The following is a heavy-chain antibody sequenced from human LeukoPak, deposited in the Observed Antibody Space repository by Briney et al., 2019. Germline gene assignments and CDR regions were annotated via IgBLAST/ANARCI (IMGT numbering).Heavy chain of an antibody. CDR1: GYTFTGYY. V-gene: IGHV1-8*03. J-gene: IGHJ6*03. CDR3: ARGKVVPAGDYYYYMDV. Sequence: ASVKVSCKASGYTFTGYYMHWVRQAPGQGLEWMGWMNPNSGNTGYAQKFQGRVTITRNTSISTAYMELSSLRSEDTAVYYCARGKVVPAGDYYYYMDVWGKGTTVTVSS. CDR2: MNPNSGNT. D-gene: IGHD2-2*01.